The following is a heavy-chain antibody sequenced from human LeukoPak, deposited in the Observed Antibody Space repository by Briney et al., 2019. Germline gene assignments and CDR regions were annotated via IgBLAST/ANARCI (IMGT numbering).Heavy chain of an antibody. J-gene: IGHJ4*02. D-gene: IGHD5-24*01. CDR3: AGTHVDDGYNYILEGFDF. Sequence: MSSQTLSLTCSVSGGSISRGGYYWSWLRQRPGTGLEWSGYIYYSGNTYYNPSLRIRVIISIDTSKNQFSLKMSSVTAADTAVYYCAGTHVDDGYNYILEGFDFWGQGTLVTVSS. V-gene: IGHV4-31*03. CDR2: IYYSGNT. CDR1: GGSISRGGYY.